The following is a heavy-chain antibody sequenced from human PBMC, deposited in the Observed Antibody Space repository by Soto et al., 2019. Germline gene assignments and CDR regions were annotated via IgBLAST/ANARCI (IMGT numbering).Heavy chain of an antibody. V-gene: IGHV3-11*01. D-gene: IGHD3-9*01. CDR2: ISSSGSTI. Sequence: GGSLRLSCAASGFTFSDYYMSWIRQAPGKGLEWVSYISSSGSTIYYADSVKGRFTIPRDNAKNSLYLQMNSLRAEDTAVYYCARALVLRYFDWLPSGISYLDYWGQGTLVTVSS. J-gene: IGHJ4*02. CDR1: GFTFSDYY. CDR3: ARALVLRYFDWLPSGISYLDY.